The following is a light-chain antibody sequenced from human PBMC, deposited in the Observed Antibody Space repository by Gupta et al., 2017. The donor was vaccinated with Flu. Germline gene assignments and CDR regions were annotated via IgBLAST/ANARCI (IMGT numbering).Light chain of an antibody. V-gene: IGKV1-5*01. CDR2: AAF. J-gene: IGKJ4*01. Sequence: DIRMTQSPSTLSASVGDRVTITCRASQGLSNCLAWYQQKPGKAPKLLIYAAFTLQSGVPSRFSGSGSVTEFTLTISCLQPEDFATYYCQQYYSYPLTFGEGTKVEIK. CDR3: QQYYSYPLT. CDR1: QGLSNC.